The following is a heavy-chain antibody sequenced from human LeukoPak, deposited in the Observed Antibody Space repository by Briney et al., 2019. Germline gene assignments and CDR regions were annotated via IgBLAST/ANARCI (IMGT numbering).Heavy chain of an antibody. CDR1: GFTFSSYG. Sequence: GGSLRLSCAASGFTFSSYGMHWVRQAPGKGLEWVAVISYDGSNKYYADSVKGRFTISRDNSKNTLYLQMNSLRAEDTAVYYCARVDSSGWVIDYWGQGTLDTVSS. V-gene: IGHV3-30*03. CDR3: ARVDSSGWVIDY. J-gene: IGHJ4*02. CDR2: ISYDGSNK. D-gene: IGHD3-22*01.